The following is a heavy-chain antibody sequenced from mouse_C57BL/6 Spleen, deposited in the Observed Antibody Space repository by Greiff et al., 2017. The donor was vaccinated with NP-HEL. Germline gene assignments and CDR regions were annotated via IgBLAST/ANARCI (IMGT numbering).Heavy chain of an antibody. CDR1: GYTFTSYW. V-gene: IGHV1-53*01. CDR3: ARSGTIYYGNYVGY. Sequence: VQLQQSGTELVKPGASVKLSCKASGYTFTSYWMHWVKQRPGQGLEWIGNINPSNGGTNYNEKFKSKATLTVDKSSSTAYMQLSSLTSEDSAVYYCARSGTIYYGNYVGYWGQGTTLTVSS. J-gene: IGHJ2*01. CDR2: INPSNGGT. D-gene: IGHD2-1*01.